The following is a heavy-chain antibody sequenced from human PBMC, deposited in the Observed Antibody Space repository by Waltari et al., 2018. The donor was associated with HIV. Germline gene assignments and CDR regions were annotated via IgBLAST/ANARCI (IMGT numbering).Heavy chain of an antibody. D-gene: IGHD2-2*01. CDR3: ARGYHQFTRGSDGMDV. J-gene: IGHJ6*02. Sequence: QVQLVQSGAEVKKPGASVKVSCKASGYTFTSYAINWVRQAAGQGLEWMGWMNPNSGNTGYAQKFQGRVTMTRNTSISTAYMELSSLRSEDTAVYYCARGYHQFTRGSDGMDVWGQGTTVTVSS. CDR2: MNPNSGNT. CDR1: GYTFTSYA. V-gene: IGHV1-8*01.